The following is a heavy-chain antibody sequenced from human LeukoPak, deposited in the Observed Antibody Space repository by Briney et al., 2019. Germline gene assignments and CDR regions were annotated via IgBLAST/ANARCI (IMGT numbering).Heavy chain of an antibody. D-gene: IGHD3-22*01. CDR1: GGSVIPYY. CDR3: TKEGYDRRGYFLDF. J-gene: IGHJ4*02. Sequence: PSETLSLTCTVSGGSVIPYYWAWFRQAPGKGLEWLGFIYPHGSTEFNPSLRSRVTFSVDTSKMQASLSLSSVTASDTAVYYCTKEGYDRRGYFLDFWGQGTLVTVSS. V-gene: IGHV4-59*02. CDR2: IYPHGST.